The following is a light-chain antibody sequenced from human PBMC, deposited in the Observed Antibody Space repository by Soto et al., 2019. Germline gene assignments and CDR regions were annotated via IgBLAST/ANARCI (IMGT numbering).Light chain of an antibody. CDR3: QQYGNSRGT. J-gene: IGKJ1*01. V-gene: IGKV3-20*01. Sequence: DILFTQSPGTLSLSPGDRAALSCRASQSVSTSYLEWYQQPPGQATRLLIDGASSRATGIPDRFSGSGSGTDFTLTISGLQPEDFAVYYCQQYGNSRGTFGQGTKVDIK. CDR2: GAS. CDR1: QSVSTSY.